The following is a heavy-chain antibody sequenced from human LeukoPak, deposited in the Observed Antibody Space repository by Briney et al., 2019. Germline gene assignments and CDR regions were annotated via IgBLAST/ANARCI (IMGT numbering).Heavy chain of an antibody. Sequence: GGSLRLSCAASGFTVSSNYMSWVRQAPGKGLEWVSVIYSGGSTYYADSVKGRFTISRDNSKNTLYLQMNSLRAEDTAVYYCAREAPTSIAVPGEGGADGTDSSDYWGQGTLVTVSS. CDR3: AREAPTSIAVPGEGGADGTDSSDY. D-gene: IGHD6-19*01. V-gene: IGHV3-66*01. CDR1: GFTVSSNY. CDR2: IYSGGST. J-gene: IGHJ4*02.